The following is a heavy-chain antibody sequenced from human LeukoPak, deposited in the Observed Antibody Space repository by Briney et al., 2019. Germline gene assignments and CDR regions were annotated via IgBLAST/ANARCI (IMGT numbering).Heavy chain of an antibody. J-gene: IGHJ3*02. V-gene: IGHV1-8*03. CDR3: ARQRDSFDI. CDR2: MNPNSGNT. Sequence: ASVKVSCKASGYTFTSYDINWERQATGQGLEWMGWMNPNSGNTDYAQKYQGRVTIIRSTSMSTAYMELGSLRSEDTAVYYCARQRDSFDIWGQGTTVTVSS. CDR1: GYTFTSYD. D-gene: IGHD3-22*01.